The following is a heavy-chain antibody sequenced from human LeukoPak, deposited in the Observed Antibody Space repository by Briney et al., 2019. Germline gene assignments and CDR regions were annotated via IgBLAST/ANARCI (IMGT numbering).Heavy chain of an antibody. D-gene: IGHD6-19*01. J-gene: IGHJ6*03. CDR3: ARGTEVADYYYYYMDV. V-gene: IGHV1-8*03. CDR2: MNPNSGNT. Sequence: ASVNVSCKASGYTFTSYDINWVRQATGQGLEWMGGMNPNSGNTGYAQKFQGRVTITRNTSISTAYMELSSLRSEDTAVYYCARGTEVADYYYYYMDVWGKGTTVTVSS. CDR1: GYTFTSYD.